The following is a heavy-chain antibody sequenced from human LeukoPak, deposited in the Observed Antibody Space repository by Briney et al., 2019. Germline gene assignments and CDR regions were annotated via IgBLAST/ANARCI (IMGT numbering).Heavy chain of an antibody. Sequence: GGSLRLSCAASGFTFSSYAMSWVRHAPGKGLEWVSAISGSGGSTYYADSVKGRFTISRDNSKNTLYLQMNSLRAEDTAVYYCAKGEYYDCWSGYSSDYWGQGTLVIVSS. CDR3: AKGEYYDCWSGYSSDY. CDR2: ISGSGGST. D-gene: IGHD3-3*01. CDR1: GFTFSSYA. V-gene: IGHV3-23*01. J-gene: IGHJ4*02.